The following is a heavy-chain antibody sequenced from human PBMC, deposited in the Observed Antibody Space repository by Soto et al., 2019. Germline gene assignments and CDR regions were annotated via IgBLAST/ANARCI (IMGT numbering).Heavy chain of an antibody. J-gene: IGHJ4*02. CDR2: INSSGSST. Sequence: GGSLRLSCAASGFTFSSYWMHWVRQAPGKGLVWVSRINSSGSSTSYADSVKGRFTISRDNAKNTLYLQMNSLRAEDTAVYYCAKAYCSGGSCYQFDYWGQGTLVTVSS. D-gene: IGHD2-15*01. V-gene: IGHV3-74*01. CDR3: AKAYCSGGSCYQFDY. CDR1: GFTFSSYW.